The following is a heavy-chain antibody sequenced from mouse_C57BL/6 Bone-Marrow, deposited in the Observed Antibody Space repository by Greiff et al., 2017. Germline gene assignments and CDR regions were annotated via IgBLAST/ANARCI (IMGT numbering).Heavy chain of an antibody. Sequence: QVQLQQSGAELVKPGASVKLSCKASGYTFTEYTIHWVKQRSGQGLEWIGWFYPGSGSITYNEKLKDKATLTADKSSSTVYMELSRLTSEDSAVYFCARHEASYYYGSSPYFDYWGQGTTLTVSS. J-gene: IGHJ2*01. D-gene: IGHD1-1*01. CDR3: ARHEASYYYGSSPYFDY. CDR2: FYPGSGSI. CDR1: GYTFTEYT. V-gene: IGHV1-62-2*01.